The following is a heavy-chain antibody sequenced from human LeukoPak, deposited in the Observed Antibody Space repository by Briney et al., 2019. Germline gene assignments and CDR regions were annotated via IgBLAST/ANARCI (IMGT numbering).Heavy chain of an antibody. CDR1: GFTFSSYG. CDR3: ASHGSSDDVFHI. CDR2: IWYDGSNK. D-gene: IGHD3-10*01. J-gene: IGHJ3*02. Sequence: PGGSLRLSSAASGFTFSSYGMHWVRQAPGKGLEWVAVIWYDGSNKYYADSVKGRFTISRDNSKNTLYLQMNSLRAEDTAVYYCASHGSSDDVFHIWGQGTMVTVSS. V-gene: IGHV3-33*01.